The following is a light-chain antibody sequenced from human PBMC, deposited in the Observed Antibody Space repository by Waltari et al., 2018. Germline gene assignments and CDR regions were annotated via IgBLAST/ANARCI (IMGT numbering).Light chain of an antibody. J-gene: IGLJ3*02. CDR1: SGSISATSY. Sequence: QTLVTQEPSLSVSPGGTVTLTCALSSGSISATSYATWYQQTPGQAPRTLVYKANTRSSGVPDRFSGSILENKAALTITGAQADDECDYYCALYMGGGIWVFGGGTKLTVL. CDR3: ALYMGGGIWV. CDR2: KAN. V-gene: IGLV8-61*01.